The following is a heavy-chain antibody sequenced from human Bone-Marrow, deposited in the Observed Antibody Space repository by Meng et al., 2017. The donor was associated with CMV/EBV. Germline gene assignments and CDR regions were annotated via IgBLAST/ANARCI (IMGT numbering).Heavy chain of an antibody. J-gene: IGHJ3*02. Sequence: GGSLRLSCAASGFTVSSNYMSWVRQAPGKGLEWVSSTSGSNRYINYAESVRGRFTVSRDNAKNSLSLQMNSLRGDDTAVYYCTRVDCSGPSCHLRPFDIWGQGTMVTVSS. CDR3: TRVDCSGPSCHLRPFDI. CDR1: GFTVSSNY. CDR2: TSGSNRYI. D-gene: IGHD2-2*01. V-gene: IGHV3-21*06.